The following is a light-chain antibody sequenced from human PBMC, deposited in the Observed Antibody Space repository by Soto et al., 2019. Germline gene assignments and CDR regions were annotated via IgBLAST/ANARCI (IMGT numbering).Light chain of an antibody. Sequence: VLTQPASVSGSPGQSIAISCTGTSSDVGGYNYVSWYQQHPGKAPKLMIYDVNNRPSGVSNRFSGSKSGNTASLTISGLQAEDEADYYCCSYTTSSTYVFGTGTKVTVL. V-gene: IGLV2-14*03. CDR3: CSYTTSSTYV. CDR1: SSDVGGYNY. CDR2: DVN. J-gene: IGLJ1*01.